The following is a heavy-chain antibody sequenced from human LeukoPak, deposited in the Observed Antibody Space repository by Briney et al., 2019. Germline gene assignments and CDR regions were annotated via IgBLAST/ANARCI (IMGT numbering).Heavy chain of an antibody. V-gene: IGHV3-74*01. CDR2: IKSDGSST. D-gene: IGHD3-22*01. J-gene: IGHJ4*02. CDR3: VRIRYDSSGRYFDN. Sequence: GGSLRPSCAASGFTFSTYWMHWVRQAPGKGLVWVSHIKSDGSSTSYADSVKGRFTISRDNAKNTLYLQMNSLRAEDTAVYYCVRIRYDSSGRYFDNWGQGTLVTVSS. CDR1: GFTFSTYW.